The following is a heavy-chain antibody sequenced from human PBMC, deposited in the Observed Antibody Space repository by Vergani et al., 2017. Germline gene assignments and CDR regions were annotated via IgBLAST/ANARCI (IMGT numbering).Heavy chain of an antibody. J-gene: IGHJ4*02. CDR3: AKDLVSSTSSLYFDY. V-gene: IGHV3-23*04. CDR1: GFTFGDYA. Sequence: EVDLVESGGGLAQPGGSLRLSCTASGFTFGDYAMSWVRQAPGKGLEWVSGISSSGGGTSYVDSVKGRFTISRDNSKNTLFLQMNSLRAEDTAVYYCAKDLVSSTSSLYFDYWGQGTLVTVPS. D-gene: IGHD6-6*01. CDR2: ISSSGGGT.